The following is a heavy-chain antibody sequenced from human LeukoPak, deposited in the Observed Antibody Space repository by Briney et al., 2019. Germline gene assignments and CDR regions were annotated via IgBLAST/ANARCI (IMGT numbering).Heavy chain of an antibody. CDR3: ARGPITIFGYYYYYGMDV. J-gene: IGHJ6*02. CDR2: ISSSSGTI. V-gene: IGHV3-48*02. CDR1: GFTFSSYS. D-gene: IGHD3-3*01. Sequence: PGGSLRLPCAASGFTFSSYSINWVRQAPGKGLEWISYISSSSGTIYYADSVKGRFTISRDNAKNSLSLQMNSLRDDDTAVYYCARGPITIFGYYYYYGMDVWGQGTTVTVSS.